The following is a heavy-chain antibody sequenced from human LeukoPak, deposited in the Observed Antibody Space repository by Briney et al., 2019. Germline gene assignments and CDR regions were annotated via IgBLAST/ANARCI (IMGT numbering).Heavy chain of an antibody. J-gene: IGHJ6*02. CDR3: ARDGDYYDSSGYYSWPKYYYYGMDV. D-gene: IGHD3-22*01. V-gene: IGHV3-30-3*01. CDR2: ISYDGSNR. Sequence: GGSLRLSCAASGFTFSSYAMHWVRQAPGKGLEWVAVISYDGSNRYYADSVKGRFTISRDNPKNTLYLQMNSLRAEDTAVYYCARDGDYYDSSGYYSWPKYYYYGMDVWGQGTTVTVSS. CDR1: GFTFSSYA.